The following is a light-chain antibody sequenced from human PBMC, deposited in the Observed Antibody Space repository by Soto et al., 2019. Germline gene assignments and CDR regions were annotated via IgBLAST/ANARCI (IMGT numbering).Light chain of an antibody. CDR1: QSISSW. J-gene: IGKJ1*01. CDR3: QHYNSYSEA. Sequence: DIQMTQSPSTLSASVGDRVTITCRASQSISSWLAWYQQKPGKAPKLLIYKASNLENGVPLRFSGSGSGTEFTLTISSLQPDDFATYYCQHYNSYSEAFGQGTKV. CDR2: KAS. V-gene: IGKV1-5*03.